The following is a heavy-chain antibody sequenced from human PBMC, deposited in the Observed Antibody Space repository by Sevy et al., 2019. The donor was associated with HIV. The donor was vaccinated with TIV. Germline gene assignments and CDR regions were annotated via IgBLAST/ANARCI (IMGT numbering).Heavy chain of an antibody. D-gene: IGHD6-19*01. CDR3: ARGRTAVADNDY. V-gene: IGHV3-30-3*01. CDR1: GFTFSSYA. Sequence: GGSLRLSCAASGFTFSSYAMHWVRQAPGKGLEWVAVISYDGSNKYYADSVKGRFTISRDNSKNTLYLQMNSLRAEDTAGYYCARGRTAVADNDYWGQGTLVTVSS. CDR2: ISYDGSNK. J-gene: IGHJ4*02.